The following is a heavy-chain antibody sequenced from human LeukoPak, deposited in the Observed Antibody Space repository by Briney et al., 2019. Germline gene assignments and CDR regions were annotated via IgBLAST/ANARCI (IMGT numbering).Heavy chain of an antibody. CDR1: GFTFSLSG. V-gene: IGHV3-30*02. J-gene: IGHJ1*01. CDR2: IRYDASKT. CDR3: AKDGDGYNH. D-gene: IGHD5-24*01. Sequence: PGGSLRLSCATSGFTFSLSGMHWVRQAPGKGLEWVAFIRYDASKTFYADSVKGRFTISRDDSKNTVYLKMNTLRAGDTAVYYCAKDGDGYNHWGQGALVTVSS.